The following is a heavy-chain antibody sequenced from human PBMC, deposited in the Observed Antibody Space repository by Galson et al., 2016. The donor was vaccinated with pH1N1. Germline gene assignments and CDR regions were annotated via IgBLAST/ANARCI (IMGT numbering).Heavy chain of an antibody. V-gene: IGHV1-2*04. CDR3: ARVRYSGSPSWFDP. Sequence: SVKVSCKASGYTFTAYYIHWVRQAPGQGLEWMGCINPNTDLTTDAQKFQGWDTMTRDTSISTANMELNRLRSNDTAVYYCARVRYSGSPSWFDPWGQGTLVTVSS. J-gene: IGHJ5*02. CDR2: INPNTDLT. CDR1: GYTFTAYY. D-gene: IGHD1-26*01.